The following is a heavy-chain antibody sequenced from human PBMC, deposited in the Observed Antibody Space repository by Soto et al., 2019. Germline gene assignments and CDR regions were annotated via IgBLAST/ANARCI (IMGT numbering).Heavy chain of an antibody. J-gene: IGHJ4*02. CDR3: ARTMGDDYGDHRFDY. CDR1: GCYVSSNY. Sequence: SETLSLTCTVSGCYVSSNYWSWIRQPPGKGLEWIGFIHYSGSTNYNPSLKSRVTISVDKSKNQFSLKLSSVTAADTAVYYCARTMGDDYGDHRFDYWGQGTLVTVS. D-gene: IGHD4-17*01. CDR2: IHYSGST. V-gene: IGHV4-59*02.